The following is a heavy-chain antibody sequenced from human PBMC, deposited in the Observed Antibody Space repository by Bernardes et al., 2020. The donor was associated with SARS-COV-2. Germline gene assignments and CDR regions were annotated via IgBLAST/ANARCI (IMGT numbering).Heavy chain of an antibody. V-gene: IGHV1-8*01. J-gene: IGHJ4*02. CDR3: ARGRKMATIFGPQRVYYFDY. Sequence: ASVKVSCKASGYTFTSYDINWVRQATGQGLEWMGWMNPNSGNTGYAQKFQGRVTMTRNTSISTAYMELSSLRSEDTAVYYCARGRKMATIFGPQRVYYFDYWGQGTLVTVSS. CDR1: GYTFTSYD. CDR2: MNPNSGNT. D-gene: IGHD5-12*01.